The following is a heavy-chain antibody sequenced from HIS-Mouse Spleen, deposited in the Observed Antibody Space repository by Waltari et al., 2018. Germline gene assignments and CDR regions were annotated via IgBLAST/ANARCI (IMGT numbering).Heavy chain of an antibody. CDR1: GGSISSGGYY. Sequence: QVQLQESGPGLVKPSQTLSLTCTVSGGSISSGGYYWSWIRQHPGKGLEGIGYIYYSGSTYSNPALRSRVTISVDTSKNQFSLKLSSVTAADTAVYYCARSPYYDFWSGYSDNWFDPWGQGTLVTVSS. J-gene: IGHJ5*02. CDR2: IYYSGST. CDR3: ARSPYYDFWSGYSDNWFDP. D-gene: IGHD3-3*01. V-gene: IGHV4-31*03.